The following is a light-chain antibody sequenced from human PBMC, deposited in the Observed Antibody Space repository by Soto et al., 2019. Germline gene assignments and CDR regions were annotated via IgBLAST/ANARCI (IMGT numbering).Light chain of an antibody. CDR2: GAS. CDR3: QLYGNSPPMYT. J-gene: IGKJ2*01. V-gene: IGKV3-20*01. Sequence: EIVLTQSPATLSLSPGERATLSCRASQSVSNYLAWYQHKPGQAPRLLIFGASSRATGIPDRFSGSGSGTDFTLSISRLEPEDFAVYYCQLYGNSPPMYTFGQGTKVEIK. CDR1: QSVSNY.